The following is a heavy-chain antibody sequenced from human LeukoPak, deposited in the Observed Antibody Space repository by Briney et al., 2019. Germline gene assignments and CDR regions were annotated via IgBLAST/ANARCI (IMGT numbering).Heavy chain of an antibody. CDR2: IYPGDSDT. V-gene: IGHV5-51*01. Sequence: GASLQISCKGSGSFFTSYWIGCVRQLPGKGLEWMGIIYPGDSDTRYSPSFQGQVTISADKSISTAYLQWSSLKASDTAMYYCARHGIAPAGPFDIWGQGTMVTVSS. D-gene: IGHD6-13*01. CDR3: ARHGIAPAGPFDI. J-gene: IGHJ3*02. CDR1: GSFFTSYW.